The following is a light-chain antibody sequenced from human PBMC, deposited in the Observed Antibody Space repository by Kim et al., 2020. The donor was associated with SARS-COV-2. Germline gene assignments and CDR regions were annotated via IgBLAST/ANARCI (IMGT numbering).Light chain of an antibody. J-gene: IGKJ4*01. Sequence: ASVGDRVTIPCRASRGIANYLAWYQQKPGKAPKLLIFAASTLQSGVSSRFSGSGSGTDFTLTINSLQPEDFALYYCQQLNNYPLTFGGGTKVDIK. V-gene: IGKV1-9*01. CDR1: RGIANY. CDR3: QQLNNYPLT. CDR2: AAS.